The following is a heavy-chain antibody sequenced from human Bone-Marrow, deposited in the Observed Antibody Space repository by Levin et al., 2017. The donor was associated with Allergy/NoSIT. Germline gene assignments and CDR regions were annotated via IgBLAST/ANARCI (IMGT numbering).Heavy chain of an antibody. V-gene: IGHV4-59*01. CDR1: GGSIKTYH. J-gene: IGHJ4*02. Sequence: KTSETLSLTCSVSGGSIKTYHWNWIRQPPGKGLEWIGYISDSGITNYNASLKSRVTMSVDTSKQQASLHLSSVTAADTAMYYCARDDERGFPPDPDFWGQGTLVTVSS. CDR3: ARDDERGFPPDPDF. D-gene: IGHD3/OR15-3a*01. CDR2: ISDSGIT.